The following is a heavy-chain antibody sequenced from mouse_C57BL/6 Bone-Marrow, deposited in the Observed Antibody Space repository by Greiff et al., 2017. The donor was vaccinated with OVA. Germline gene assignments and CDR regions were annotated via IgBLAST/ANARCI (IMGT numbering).Heavy chain of an antibody. D-gene: IGHD1-1*01. Sequence: VHVKQSGAELVRPGASVKLSCTASGFNIKDDYMHWVKQRPEQGLEWIGWIDPENGDTEYASKFQGKATITADTSSNTAYLQLSSLTSEDTAVYYCTTLRWGYWGQGTTLTVSS. J-gene: IGHJ2*01. CDR2: IDPENGDT. CDR1: GFNIKDDY. V-gene: IGHV14-4*01. CDR3: TTLRWGY.